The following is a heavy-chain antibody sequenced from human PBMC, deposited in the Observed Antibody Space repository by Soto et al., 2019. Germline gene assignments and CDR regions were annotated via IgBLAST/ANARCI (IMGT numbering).Heavy chain of an antibody. CDR3: ARTITGYFWAGAY. CDR1: GFTFNMYA. V-gene: IGHV3-23*01. Sequence: GGSLRLSCAASGFTFNMYAMSWVRQAPGKGLEWVSGIGGSGANTYYADFVKGRFTISRDNSKNTLYLQMDSLRAEDTAIYYCARTITGYFWAGAYWGQGTLVTVSS. D-gene: IGHD1-1*01. CDR2: IGGSGANT. J-gene: IGHJ4*02.